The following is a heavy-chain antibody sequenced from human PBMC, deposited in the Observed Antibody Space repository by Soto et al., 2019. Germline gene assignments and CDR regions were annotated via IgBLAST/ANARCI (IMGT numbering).Heavy chain of an antibody. V-gene: IGHV3-30*03. J-gene: IGHJ4*02. CDR3: VRGDGDYNDGNGYLARH. CDR2: ISYDGSNK. Sequence: GGSLRLSCAASGFTFSSYGMHWVRQAPGKGLEWVAVISYDGSNKYYADSVKGRFTISRDNFENTLYLHMDSLRAEDTAVYYCVRGDGDYNDGNGYLARHWGQGTLVTVSS. CDR1: GFTFSSYG. D-gene: IGHD5-18*01.